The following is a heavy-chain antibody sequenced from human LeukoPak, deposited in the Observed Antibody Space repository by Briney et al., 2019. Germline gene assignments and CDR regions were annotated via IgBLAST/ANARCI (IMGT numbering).Heavy chain of an antibody. V-gene: IGHV3-66*01. CDR3: ATEGFRGVLFHI. CDR1: GFTVSSNY. Sequence: GGSLRPSCAASGFTVSSNYMSWVRQAPGKGLEWVSVLYSGGNTYYADSVQGRFTISRDNSRNTLYLQMNSLRVEDTAVYYCATEGFRGVLFHIWGQGTVVTVSS. D-gene: IGHD3-10*01. CDR2: LYSGGNT. J-gene: IGHJ3*02.